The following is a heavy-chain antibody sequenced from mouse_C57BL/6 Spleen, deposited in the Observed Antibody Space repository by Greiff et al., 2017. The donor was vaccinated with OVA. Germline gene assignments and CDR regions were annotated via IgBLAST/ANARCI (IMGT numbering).Heavy chain of an antibody. CDR2: IDPSDSYT. D-gene: IGHD2-10*02. CDR3: ARSRTYGNSWFAY. CDR1: GYTFTSYW. Sequence: QVQLKQPGAELVKPGASVKLSCKASGYTFTSYWMQWVKQRPGQGLEWIGEIDPSDSYTNYNQKFKGKATLTVDTSSSTAYMQLSSLTSEDSAVYYCARSRTYGNSWFAYWGQGTLVTVSA. V-gene: IGHV1-50*01. J-gene: IGHJ3*01.